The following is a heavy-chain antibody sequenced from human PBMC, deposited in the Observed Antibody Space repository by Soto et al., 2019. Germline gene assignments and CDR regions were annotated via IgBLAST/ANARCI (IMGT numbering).Heavy chain of an antibody. Sequence: PGGSLRLSCAASGFTFSSYAMSWVRQAPGKGLVWVSRINDDGSGTSYGDSVKGRFTISRDNAKNTVYLQMNSLSAEDTAVYYCATLQMTGPDDWGQGTPVTVSS. V-gene: IGHV3-74*01. CDR2: INDDGSGT. CDR3: ATLQMTGPDD. J-gene: IGHJ4*02. CDR1: GFTFSSYA.